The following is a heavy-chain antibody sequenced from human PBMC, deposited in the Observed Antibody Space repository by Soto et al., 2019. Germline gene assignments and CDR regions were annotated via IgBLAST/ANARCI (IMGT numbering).Heavy chain of an antibody. CDR2: MQPSTGRT. D-gene: IGHD1-26*01. V-gene: IGHV1-8*01. CDR1: GYSFTSLD. J-gene: IGHJ4*02. Sequence: ASVKVSCKSSGYSFTSLDINWVRQTAGQGLEWMGWMQPSTGRTGYAQKFQGRVTMTRDTSINTAYMELTTLTSDDTAFYYCARGVSAGVDYWGQGTLVTVSS. CDR3: ARGVSAGVDY.